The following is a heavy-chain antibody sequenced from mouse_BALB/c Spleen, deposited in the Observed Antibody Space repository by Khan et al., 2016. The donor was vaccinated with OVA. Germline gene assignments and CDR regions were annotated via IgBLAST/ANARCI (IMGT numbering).Heavy chain of an antibody. CDR1: GFSLTNYG. V-gene: IGHV2-2*02. CDR3: TRRDYYYGKGAWFAY. J-gene: IGHJ3*01. Sequence: QVQLKESGPGLVQPSQSLSITCTVSGFSLTNYGIHWVRQSPGKGLEWLGLIWSGGSTDYNAALISRLSISKDNSKSQVFFKMNSLQTNDTAIYCCTRRDYYYGKGAWFAYWGQGTLVTVSA. D-gene: IGHD1-1*01. CDR2: IWSGGST.